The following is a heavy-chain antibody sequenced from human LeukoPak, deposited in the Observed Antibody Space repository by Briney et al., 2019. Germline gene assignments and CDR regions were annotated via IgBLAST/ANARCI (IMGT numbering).Heavy chain of an antibody. CDR1: GFTSSSYW. D-gene: IGHD4-17*01. CDR2: IKQDGSEK. Sequence: GGSLRLSCSASGFTSSSYWMSWVRQAPGKGLEWVANIKQDGSEKYYVDSVKGRFTISRDNAKNSLYLQMNSLRAEDTAVYYCARDLDYGDYAESYWGQGTLVTVSS. CDR3: ARDLDYGDYAESY. V-gene: IGHV3-7*01. J-gene: IGHJ4*02.